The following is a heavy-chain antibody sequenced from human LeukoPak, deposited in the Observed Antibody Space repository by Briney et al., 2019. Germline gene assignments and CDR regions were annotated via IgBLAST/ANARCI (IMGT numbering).Heavy chain of an antibody. V-gene: IGHV3-30*03. CDR1: GFIFSTYA. Sequence: GRSLRLSCAASGFIFSTYAMHWVRQAPGKGLEWVAVISYDGNYRNYADSVKGRFTISRDNSKNTLHLQMNSLGAEDTAVYYCARPAPPGGILYGFHIWGQGTMVIVSS. CDR3: ARPAPPGGILYGFHI. J-gene: IGHJ3*02. CDR2: ISYDGNYR.